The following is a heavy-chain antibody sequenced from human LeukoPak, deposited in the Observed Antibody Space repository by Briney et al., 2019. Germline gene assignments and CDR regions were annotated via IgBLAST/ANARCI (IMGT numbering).Heavy chain of an antibody. CDR3: ARLPPSSSHVDY. CDR2: IIPIFGAA. V-gene: IGHV1-69*06. D-gene: IGHD6-6*01. CDR1: GGTFSSYA. Sequence: ASVKVSCKASGGTFSSYAISWVRQAPGQGLECMGRIIPIFGAANYAQKFQGRVTITADKSTSTAYMELSTLRSEDTAVYYCARLPPSSSHVDYWGKGTLVTVSS. J-gene: IGHJ4*02.